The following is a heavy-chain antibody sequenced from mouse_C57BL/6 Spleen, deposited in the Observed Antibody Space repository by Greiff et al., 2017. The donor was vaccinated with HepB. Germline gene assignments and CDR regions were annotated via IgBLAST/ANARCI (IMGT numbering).Heavy chain of an antibody. Sequence: QVQLKQSGAELVKPGASVKISCKASGYAFSSYWMNWVKQRPGKGLEWIGQIYPGDGDTNYNGKFKGKATLTADKSSSTAYMQLSSLTSEDSAVYFCARGHYGSSPFAYWGQGTLVTVSA. CDR3: ARGHYGSSPFAY. CDR2: IYPGDGDT. J-gene: IGHJ3*01. CDR1: GYAFSSYW. D-gene: IGHD1-1*01. V-gene: IGHV1-80*01.